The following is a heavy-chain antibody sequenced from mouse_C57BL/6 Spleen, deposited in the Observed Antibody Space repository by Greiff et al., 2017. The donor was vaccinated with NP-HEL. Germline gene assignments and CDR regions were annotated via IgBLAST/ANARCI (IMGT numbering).Heavy chain of an antibody. Sequence: VQLQQSGAELARPGASVKMSCKASGYTFTSYTMHWVKQRPGQGLEWIGYINPSSGYTKYNQKFKDKATLTADKSSSTAYMQMSSLTSEDSAVYYCARSGEYYGSFDVWGTGTTVTVSS. CDR2: INPSSGYT. CDR3: ARSGEYYGSFDV. CDR1: GYTFTSYT. V-gene: IGHV1-4*01. D-gene: IGHD1-1*01. J-gene: IGHJ1*03.